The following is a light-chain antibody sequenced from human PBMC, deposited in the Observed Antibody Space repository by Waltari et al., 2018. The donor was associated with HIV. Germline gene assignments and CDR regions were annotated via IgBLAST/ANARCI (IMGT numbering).Light chain of an antibody. V-gene: IGLV2-23*02. Sequence: QSALTQPASVSGSPGQSIAISCAGTSTDVGSYNLVSWYQQHPGKVPKLIISEVSERPSGVSNRFSGFKSDNTASLKISGLQAEDEADYYCCSYAGSRAYVFGSGTKVTVL. CDR1: STDVGSYNL. CDR2: EVS. J-gene: IGLJ1*01. CDR3: CSYAGSRAYV.